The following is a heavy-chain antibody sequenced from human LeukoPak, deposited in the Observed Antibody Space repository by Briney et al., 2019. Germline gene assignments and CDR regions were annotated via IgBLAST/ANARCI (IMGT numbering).Heavy chain of an antibody. Sequence: SETLSLTCTVSGGSISSYYWSWIRQPPGEGLEWIGYIYYSGSTNYNPSLKSRVTISVDTSKNQFSLKLSSVTAADTAVYYCAREVEDKGLGYWGQGTLVTVSS. CDR3: AREVEDKGLGY. V-gene: IGHV4-59*01. J-gene: IGHJ4*02. D-gene: IGHD2-15*01. CDR2: IYYSGST. CDR1: GGSISSYY.